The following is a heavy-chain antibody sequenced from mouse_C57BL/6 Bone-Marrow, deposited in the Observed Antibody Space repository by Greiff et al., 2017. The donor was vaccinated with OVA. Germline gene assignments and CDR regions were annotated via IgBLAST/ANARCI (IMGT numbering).Heavy chain of an antibody. CDR1: GYTFTSYW. CDR3: ARSTGTDWYFDV. V-gene: IGHV1-61*01. Sequence: QVQLQQPGAELVRPGSSVKLSCKASGYTFTSYWMDWVKQRPGQGLEWIGNIYPSDSETHYNQKFKDKATLTVDKSSSTAYMQLSSLTSEDSAVYYCARSTGTDWYFDVWGTGTTVTVSS. D-gene: IGHD1-1*01. J-gene: IGHJ1*03. CDR2: IYPSDSET.